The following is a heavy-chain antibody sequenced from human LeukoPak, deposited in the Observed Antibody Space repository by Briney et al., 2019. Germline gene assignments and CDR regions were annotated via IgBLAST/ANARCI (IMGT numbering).Heavy chain of an antibody. CDR3: ARAGYYGSGSYYYYGMDV. D-gene: IGHD3-10*01. CDR2: IGTAGDP. CDR1: GFTFSSYD. J-gene: IGHJ6*04. Sequence: PGGSLRLSCAASGFTFSSYDMHWVRQATGKGLEWVSAIGTAGDPYYPGSVKGRFTISRENAKSSLYLQMNSLRAGDTAVYYCARAGYYGSGSYYYYGMDVWGKGTTVTVSS. V-gene: IGHV3-13*05.